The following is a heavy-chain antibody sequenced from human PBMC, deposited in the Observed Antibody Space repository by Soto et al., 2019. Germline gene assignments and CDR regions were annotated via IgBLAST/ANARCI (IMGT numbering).Heavy chain of an antibody. D-gene: IGHD2-21*02. V-gene: IGHV3-15*01. CDR2: IKSKSDGETT. CDR1: GFTFSNAW. J-gene: IGHJ6*02. Sequence: EVQLVEAGGGLVKPGGSLRLSCAASGFTFSNAWMRWVRQAPGQGLEGVGRIKSKSDGETTDYAAPGKGRFTISREASTNTLYLEMNSLKSEDTAVYSCSTDAFSLVVTSDYYAMDVWGQGTTVTVS. CDR3: STDAFSLVVTSDYYAMDV.